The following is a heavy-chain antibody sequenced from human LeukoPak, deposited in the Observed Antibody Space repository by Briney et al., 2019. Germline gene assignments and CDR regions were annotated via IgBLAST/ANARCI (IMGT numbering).Heavy chain of an antibody. CDR1: GGFISSSSYF. V-gene: IGHV4-39*01. D-gene: IGHD2-15*01. CDR2: IYYSGSN. CDR3: ARPNCSGGSCYNFGAFDI. Sequence: SETLSLTCTVSGGFISSSSYFWGWIRQPPGKGLEWIGNIYYSGSNHYNPSLKSRVTMSIDTSKNQFSLKLSSVTAADTAVYYCARPNCSGGSCYNFGAFDIWGQGTMVTVSS. J-gene: IGHJ3*02.